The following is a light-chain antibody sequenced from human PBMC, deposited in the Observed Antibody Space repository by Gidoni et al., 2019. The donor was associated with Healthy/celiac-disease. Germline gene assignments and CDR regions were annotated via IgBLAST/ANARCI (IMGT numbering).Light chain of an antibody. CDR2: GAS. V-gene: IGKV3-20*01. J-gene: IGKJ4*01. Sequence: EIVLTQSPDTLSLSPGERATLSCRASQSVKSHYLAWYQQKPGQAPRLLISGASIRATGIPDRFSGSGSGTDFTLTISRLGPEDFAVYYCQQYTNSLTFGGGTKVEIK. CDR3: QQYTNSLT. CDR1: QSVKSHY.